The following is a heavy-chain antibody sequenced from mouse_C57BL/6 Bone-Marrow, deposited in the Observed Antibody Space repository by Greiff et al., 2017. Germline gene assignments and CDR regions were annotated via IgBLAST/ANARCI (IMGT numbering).Heavy chain of an antibody. J-gene: IGHJ4*01. CDR2: IHPNSGST. D-gene: IGHD1-1*01. CDR3: AREGIYYYGSFAMDY. V-gene: IGHV1-64*01. Sequence: VQLQQPGAELVKPGASVKLSCKASGYTFTSYWMHWVKQRPGQGLEWIGMIHPNSGSTNYNEKFKSKATLTVDKSSSTAYMQHSSLTSEDSAVYYCAREGIYYYGSFAMDYWEQGTSVTVSS. CDR1: GYTFTSYW.